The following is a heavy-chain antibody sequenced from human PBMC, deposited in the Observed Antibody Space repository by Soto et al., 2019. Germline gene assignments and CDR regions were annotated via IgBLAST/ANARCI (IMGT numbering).Heavy chain of an antibody. CDR2: IYYSGST. CDR1: GGSISSYY. Sequence: SETLSLTCTVSGGSISSYYWSWIRQPPGKGLEWIGYIYYSGSTNYNPSLKSRVTISVDTSKNQFSLKLSSVTAADTAVYYCARTFYSSGWSYYFDYWGQGTLVTVSS. V-gene: IGHV4-59*01. J-gene: IGHJ4*02. CDR3: ARTFYSSGWSYYFDY. D-gene: IGHD6-19*01.